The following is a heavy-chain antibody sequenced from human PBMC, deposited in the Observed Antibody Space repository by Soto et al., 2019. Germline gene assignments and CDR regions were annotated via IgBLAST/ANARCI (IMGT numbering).Heavy chain of an antibody. V-gene: IGHV1-69*13. J-gene: IGHJ3*02. Sequence: SVKVSCKASGGTFSSYAISWVRQAPGQGLEWMGGIIPIFGTANYAQKFQGRVTITADESTSTAYMELSSLRSEDKAVYYCAMTSAMIVVVSLDIWGQGTMVTVSS. D-gene: IGHD3-22*01. CDR1: GGTFSSYA. CDR3: AMTSAMIVVVSLDI. CDR2: IIPIFGTA.